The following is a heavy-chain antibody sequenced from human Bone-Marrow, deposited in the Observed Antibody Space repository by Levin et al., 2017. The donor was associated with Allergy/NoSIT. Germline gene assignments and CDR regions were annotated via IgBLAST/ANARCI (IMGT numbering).Heavy chain of an antibody. Sequence: SETLSLTCTVSGGSISSGTYYWSWIRQHPGKGLEWIGYIYYSGSTYYNPSLKSRVTISVDTSKNQFSLSLSSVTAADTAIYYCARTGASGYYYGMDVWGQGTTVTVSS. CDR2: IYYSGST. CDR1: GGSISSGTYY. D-gene: IGHD7-27*01. CDR3: ARTGASGYYYGMDV. J-gene: IGHJ6*02. V-gene: IGHV4-31*03.